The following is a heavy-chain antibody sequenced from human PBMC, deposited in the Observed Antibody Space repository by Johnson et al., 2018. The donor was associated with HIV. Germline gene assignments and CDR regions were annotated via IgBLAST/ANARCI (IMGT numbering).Heavy chain of an antibody. Sequence: QVQLVESGGGLVKPGGSLRLSCAASGFTFSNAWMSWVRQAPGKGLEWVAVISYDGSNKYYADSVKGRFTISRDNAKNALYVQMNSLRAEDTAVYYCAKPSTESAFDIWGQGTMVTVSS. CDR1: GFTFSNAW. D-gene: IGHD1-1*01. CDR3: AKPSTESAFDI. CDR2: ISYDGSNK. J-gene: IGHJ3*02. V-gene: IGHV3-30*18.